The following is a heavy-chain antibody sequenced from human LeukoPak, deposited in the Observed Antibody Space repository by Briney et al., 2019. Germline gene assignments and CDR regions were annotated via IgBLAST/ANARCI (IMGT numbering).Heavy chain of an antibody. Sequence: GGSLRLSCAASGFTLSSYWMSWVRQAPGKGLEWVANIKQDGSEKYYVDSVKGRITISRDNAKNSLYLQMNSLRAEDTAVYYCARKITNRWFDPWGQGTLVTVSS. CDR2: IKQDGSEK. CDR3: ARKITNRWFDP. CDR1: GFTLSSYW. J-gene: IGHJ5*02. V-gene: IGHV3-7*01. D-gene: IGHD1-14*01.